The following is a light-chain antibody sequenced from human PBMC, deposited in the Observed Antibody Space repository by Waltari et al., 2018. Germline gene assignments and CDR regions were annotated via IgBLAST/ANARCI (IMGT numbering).Light chain of an antibody. J-gene: IGKJ1*01. CDR2: GAF. CDR3: QHYVRLPAT. V-gene: IGKV3-20*01. CDR1: QSVSRN. Sequence: EIVLTQSPGTLSLSLGARATLSCRASQSVSRNLAWYQQKPGQAPKLLIYGAFIRATGIPDRFTGSGSGTDFSLTISSLEPEDFAIYFCQHYVRLPATFGQGTKVEIK.